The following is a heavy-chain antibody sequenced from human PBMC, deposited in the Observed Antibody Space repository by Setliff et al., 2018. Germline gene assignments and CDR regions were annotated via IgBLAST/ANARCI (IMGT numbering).Heavy chain of an antibody. Sequence: PSETLSLTCTVSGGSFNAYSWTWIRQSAGKGLEWIGRMHNSGSTNYNSFFQGRVSISVDESKTQFSLNLYSVTAADTATYYCARDKWVLVRTHNYYYVDILGKGTTVTVSS. CDR3: ARDKWVLVRTHNYYYVDI. D-gene: IGHD3-10*01. V-gene: IGHV4-4*07. CDR2: MHNSGST. J-gene: IGHJ6*03. CDR1: GGSFNAYS.